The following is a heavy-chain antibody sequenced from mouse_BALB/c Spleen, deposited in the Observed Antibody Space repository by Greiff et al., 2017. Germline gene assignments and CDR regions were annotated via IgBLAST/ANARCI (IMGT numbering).Heavy chain of an antibody. CDR2: IDPANGNT. D-gene: IGHD4-1*01. V-gene: IGHV14-3*02. J-gene: IGHJ4*01. CDR3: ALNWGAMDY. CDR1: GFNIKDTY. Sequence: VHVKQSGAELVKPGASVKLSCTASGFNIKDTYMHWVKQRPEQGLEWIGRIDPANGNTKYDPKFQGKATITADTSSNTAYLQLSSLTSEDTAVYYCALNWGAMDYWGQGTSVTVSS.